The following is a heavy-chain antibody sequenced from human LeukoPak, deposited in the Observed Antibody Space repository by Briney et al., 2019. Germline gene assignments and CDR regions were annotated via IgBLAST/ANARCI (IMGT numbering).Heavy chain of an antibody. CDR2: IKHIGST. J-gene: IGHJ4*02. Sequence: SETLSLTCAVNGGSFSGYYWSWTRQPPGKGLEWIAEIKHIGSTNYNPSLKSRVTTSVDTSKKQLSLKLSSVTAADTAVYYCGYSLIRGVIRDWGQGALVTVSS. CDR1: GGSFSGYY. CDR3: GYSLIRGVIRD. D-gene: IGHD3-10*01. V-gene: IGHV4-34*01.